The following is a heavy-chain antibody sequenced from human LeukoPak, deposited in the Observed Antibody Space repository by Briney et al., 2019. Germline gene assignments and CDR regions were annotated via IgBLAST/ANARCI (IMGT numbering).Heavy chain of an antibody. J-gene: IGHJ4*02. Sequence: PGGSLRLSCAASGFTFNNYRMGWVRQAPGKGLEWVAVISYDGSNKYYADSVKGRFTISRDNSKNTLYLQMNSLRAEDTAVYYCAKAPRDGYDWRFDYWGQGTLVTVSS. D-gene: IGHD5-24*01. V-gene: IGHV3-30*18. CDR1: GFTFNNYR. CDR3: AKAPRDGYDWRFDY. CDR2: ISYDGSNK.